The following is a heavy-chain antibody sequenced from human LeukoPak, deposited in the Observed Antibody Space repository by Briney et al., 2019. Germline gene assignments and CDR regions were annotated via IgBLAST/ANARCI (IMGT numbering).Heavy chain of an antibody. CDR2: IYYSGST. V-gene: IGHV4-31*03. Sequence: SETLSLTCTVSGGSISSGGYYWSWIRQHPGKGLEWIGYIYYSGSTYYNPSLKSRVTMSVDTSKNQFSLKLSSVTAADTAVYYCARDSNQLLDYWGQGTLVTVSS. CDR1: GGSISSGGYY. D-gene: IGHD2-2*01. CDR3: ARDSNQLLDY. J-gene: IGHJ4*02.